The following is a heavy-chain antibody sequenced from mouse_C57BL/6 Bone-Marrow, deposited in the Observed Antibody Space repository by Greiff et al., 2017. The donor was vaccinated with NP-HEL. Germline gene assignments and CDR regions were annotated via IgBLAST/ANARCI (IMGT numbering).Heavy chain of an antibody. CDR3: ATLIYDGNYVDAY. V-gene: IGHV2-6*01. CDR1: GFSLTSYG. J-gene: IGHJ3*01. Sequence: VKVVESGPGLVAPSQRLSITCTVSGFSLTSYGVAWVRQSPGKGLEWLGVIWGVGSTNYNSALKSRLSISKDNSKSQVFLKMNSLQTDDTAMYYCATLIYDGNYVDAYWGQGTLVTVSA. D-gene: IGHD2-1*01. CDR2: IWGVGST.